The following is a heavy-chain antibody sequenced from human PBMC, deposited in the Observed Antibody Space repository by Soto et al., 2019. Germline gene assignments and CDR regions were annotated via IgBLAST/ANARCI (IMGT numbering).Heavy chain of an antibody. CDR2: MNPNSGNT. Sequence: QVQLVQSGAEVKKPGASVKVSCKASGYTFTSYDINWVRQATGQGLEWMGWMNPNSGNTGYAQKFQGRVTMTRNTSISTAYMELSSLRSEDTAVYYCARIGGRFGDLKNAFDIWGQGTMVTVSS. J-gene: IGHJ3*02. D-gene: IGHD3-10*01. V-gene: IGHV1-8*01. CDR1: GYTFTSYD. CDR3: ARIGGRFGDLKNAFDI.